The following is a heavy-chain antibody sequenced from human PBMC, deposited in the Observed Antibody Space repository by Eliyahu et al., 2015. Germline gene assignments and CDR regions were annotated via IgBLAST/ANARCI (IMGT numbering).Heavy chain of an antibody. CDR2: INHSGST. CDR1: GGSFSGYY. D-gene: IGHD1-7*01. CDR3: ARGRGWNSRFDY. Sequence: QVQLQQWGAGLLKPSETLSLTCAVYGGSFSGYYWSWIRQPPGKGLEWIGEINHSGSTNYNPSLKSRVTISVDTSKNQFSLKLSSVTAADTAVYYCARGRGWNSRFDYWGQGTLVTVSS. J-gene: IGHJ4*02. V-gene: IGHV4-34*01.